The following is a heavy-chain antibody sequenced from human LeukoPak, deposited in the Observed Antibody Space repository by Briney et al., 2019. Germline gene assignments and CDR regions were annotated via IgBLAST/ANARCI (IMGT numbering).Heavy chain of an antibody. V-gene: IGHV3-66*01. Sequence: GGSLRLSCAASGFTVSSNYMSWVRQAPGKGLEWVSVIYSGGSTYYADSVKGRFTISRDNSKNTLYLQMNSLRAEDTAVYYCARAYPGRAFDIWGQGTMVTVSS. D-gene: IGHD1-14*01. J-gene: IGHJ3*02. CDR1: GFTVSSNY. CDR3: ARAYPGRAFDI. CDR2: IYSGGST.